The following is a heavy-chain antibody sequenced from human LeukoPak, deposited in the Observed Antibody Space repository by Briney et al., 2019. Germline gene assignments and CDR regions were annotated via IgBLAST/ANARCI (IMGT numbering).Heavy chain of an antibody. CDR2: ISGSGGNT. J-gene: IGHJ4*02. Sequence: GGSLRLSCAVSGFTFSSYAMSWVRQAPGKGLEWVSSISGSGGNTYYADSVKGRFTISRDNSKNTMYLQMNSLRAVDTAVYYCAKDVPRRTHCSGGSCYLLFDYWGQGTLVTVSS. CDR1: GFTFSSYA. D-gene: IGHD2-15*01. CDR3: AKDVPRRTHCSGGSCYLLFDY. V-gene: IGHV3-23*01.